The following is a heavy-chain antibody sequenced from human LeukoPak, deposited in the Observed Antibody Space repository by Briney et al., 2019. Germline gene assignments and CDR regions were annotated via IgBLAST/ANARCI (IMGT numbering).Heavy chain of an antibody. V-gene: IGHV3-73*01. CDR3: TRDSGTYNWFDP. Sequence: SGGSLTLSCSASGFSFSFSPIQWLRQSSGKGLEWVGQIDKKDKGYATATAYAASVKGRFTISRDDSINTAYLQIESLKNEDTSLYYRTRDSGTYNWFDPWGQGTLVTVSS. CDR2: IDKKDKGYATAT. CDR1: GFSFSFSP. J-gene: IGHJ5*02. D-gene: IGHD1-26*01.